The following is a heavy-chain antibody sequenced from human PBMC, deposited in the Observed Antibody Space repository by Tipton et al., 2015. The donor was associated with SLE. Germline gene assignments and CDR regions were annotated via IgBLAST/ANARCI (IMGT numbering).Heavy chain of an antibody. V-gene: IGHV5-51*03. CDR3: ARTLQLWLSFDV. CDR2: IYPGDSNT. Sequence: QLVQSGAEVKKPGESLKISCKSSGYSFTSYWIGWVRQMPGKGLEWMGIIYPGDSNTKYSPSFQGQVTISADKSIGTAYLQWSSLKASDTARYYCARTLQLWLSFDVWGQGTMVTVSS. CDR1: GYSFTSYW. D-gene: IGHD5-24*01. J-gene: IGHJ3*01.